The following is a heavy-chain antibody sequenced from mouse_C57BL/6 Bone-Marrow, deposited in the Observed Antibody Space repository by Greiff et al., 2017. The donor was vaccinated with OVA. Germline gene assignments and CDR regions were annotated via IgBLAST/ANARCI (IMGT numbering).Heavy chain of an antibody. V-gene: IGHV5-6*01. Sequence: EVQGVESGGDLVKPGGSLKLSCAASGFTFSSYGMSWVRQTPDKRLEWVATISSGGRYTYYPDSVKGRFTISRDNAKNTLYLQMSSLKSEDTAMYYCARLYYGSSYNYAMDYWGQGTSVTVSS. D-gene: IGHD1-1*01. J-gene: IGHJ4*01. CDR2: ISSGGRYT. CDR1: GFTFSSYG. CDR3: ARLYYGSSYNYAMDY.